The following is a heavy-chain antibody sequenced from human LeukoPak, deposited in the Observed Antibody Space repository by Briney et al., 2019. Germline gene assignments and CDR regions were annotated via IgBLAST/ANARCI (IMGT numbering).Heavy chain of an antibody. J-gene: IGHJ5*02. Sequence: GSSVKVSCKASGGTFSSYATGWVRQAPGQGLEWMGGIIPIFGTANYAQKFQGRVTITTDESTSTAYMELSSLRSEDTAVYYCASGANYYINHWGQGTLVTVSS. D-gene: IGHD3-22*01. CDR1: GGTFSSYA. CDR3: ASGANYYINH. CDR2: IIPIFGTA. V-gene: IGHV1-69*05.